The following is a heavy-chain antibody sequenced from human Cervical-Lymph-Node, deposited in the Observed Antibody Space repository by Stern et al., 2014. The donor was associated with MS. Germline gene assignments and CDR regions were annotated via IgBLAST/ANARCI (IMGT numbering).Heavy chain of an antibody. V-gene: IGHV1-46*04. D-gene: IGHD3-22*01. CDR3: ARSGNYRYAMDV. J-gene: IGHJ6*02. CDR2: INPSGGST. Sequence: QVQLGQSGAEVKKPGASVKVSCKASGYTFTHYYMHWVRQAPGQGLEWMGTINPSGGSTSYAQKLQGRVTMTRDTSTSTVYMEVSSLRSEDTAVYYCARSGNYRYAMDVWGQGTRVTVSS. CDR1: GYTFTHYY.